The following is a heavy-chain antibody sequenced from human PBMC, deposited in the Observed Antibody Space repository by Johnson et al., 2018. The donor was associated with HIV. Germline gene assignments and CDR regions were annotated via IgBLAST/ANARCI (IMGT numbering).Heavy chain of an antibody. CDR3: ASRSYGYVRHAFDI. CDR1: GFTFSNAW. V-gene: IGHV3-15*01. J-gene: IGHJ3*02. D-gene: IGHD5-18*01. CDR2: IKSKTDGGTT. Sequence: VQLVESGGGLVKPGGSLRLSCAASGFTFSNAWMSWVRQAPGKGLEWVGRIKSKTDGGTTDYAAPVNGRFTISRDDSKNTLYLQMNSLRAEDTAVYYCASRSYGYVRHAFDIWGQGTMVTVSS.